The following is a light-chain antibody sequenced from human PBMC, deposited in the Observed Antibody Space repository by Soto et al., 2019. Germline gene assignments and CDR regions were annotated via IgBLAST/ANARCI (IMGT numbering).Light chain of an antibody. Sequence: EIVLTQSPGTLSLSPGERATLSCRAIQSVSSGHLAWYQQKPGQAPRLLIYGASTRATGIPARFSGSGSGTEFTLTISSLQSEDFAVYYCQQYNNWPPITFGQGTRLEIK. CDR3: QQYNNWPPIT. CDR1: QSVSSGH. V-gene: IGKV3-15*01. CDR2: GAS. J-gene: IGKJ5*01.